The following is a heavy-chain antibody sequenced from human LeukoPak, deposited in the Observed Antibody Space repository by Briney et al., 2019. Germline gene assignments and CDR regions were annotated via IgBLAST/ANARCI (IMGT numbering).Heavy chain of an antibody. CDR1: GFTFSNAW. CDR3: AKVRSSAWLDAFDI. CDR2: IKSKTDGGTT. J-gene: IGHJ3*02. Sequence: GGSLRLSCAASGFTFSNAWMNWVRQAPGKGLEWVGRIKSKTDGGTTDYAAPVKGRLTISRDDSKNTLYLQMNSLRGEDTAVYYCAKVRSSAWLDAFDIWGQGTMATVSS. D-gene: IGHD3-22*01. V-gene: IGHV3-15*07.